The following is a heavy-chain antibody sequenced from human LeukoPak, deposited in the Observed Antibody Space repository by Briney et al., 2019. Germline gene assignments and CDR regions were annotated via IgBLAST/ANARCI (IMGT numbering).Heavy chain of an antibody. J-gene: IGHJ3*02. CDR1: GYTFTSYD. V-gene: IGHV1-8*01. CDR2: MNPNSGNT. Sequence: GASVKVSCKXSGYTFTSYDINWVRQATAQGLEWMGWMNPNSGNTGYAQKFQGRVTMTRNTSISTAYMELSSLRSEDTAVYYCARENSVGAFDIWGQGTMVTVSS. D-gene: IGHD1/OR15-1a*01. CDR3: ARENSVGAFDI.